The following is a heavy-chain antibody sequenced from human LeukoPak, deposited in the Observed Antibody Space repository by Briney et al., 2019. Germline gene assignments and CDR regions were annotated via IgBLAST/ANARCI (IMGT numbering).Heavy chain of an antibody. Sequence: SETLSLTCTVSGGSISSYYWSWIRQPPGKGLEWIGYIYYSGSTNYKPSLKSRVTISVDTSKNQFSLKLNSVTAADTAVYYCARGGYYGSGNDFRFDPWGQGTLVAVSS. CDR2: IYYSGST. CDR3: ARGGYYGSGNDFRFDP. V-gene: IGHV4-59*01. J-gene: IGHJ5*02. CDR1: GGSISSYY. D-gene: IGHD3-10*01.